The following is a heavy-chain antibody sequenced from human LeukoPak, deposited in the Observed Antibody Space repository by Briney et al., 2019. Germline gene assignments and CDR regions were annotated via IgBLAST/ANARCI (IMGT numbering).Heavy chain of an antibody. CDR1: GFTLSSYW. D-gene: IGHD3-22*01. J-gene: IGHJ4*02. CDR3: ARDLAFYYDNSGFDY. V-gene: IGHV3-74*01. Sequence: GGSLRLSCAASGFTLSSYWMQWVRQAPGKGLVWVSRINSDGSSTSYADAVKGRFTISRDNAKNTLYLQMNSLRVEDTAVYYCARDLAFYYDNSGFDYWGQGTLVTVSS. CDR2: INSDGSST.